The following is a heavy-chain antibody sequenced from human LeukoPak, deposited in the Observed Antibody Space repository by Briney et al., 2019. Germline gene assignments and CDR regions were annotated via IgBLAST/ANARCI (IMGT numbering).Heavy chain of an antibody. CDR2: ISYDGSNK. J-gene: IGHJ4*02. CDR1: GFTFSSYA. D-gene: IGHD4-23*01. V-gene: IGHV3-30-3*01. Sequence: GRPLRLSCAASGFTFSSYAMHWVRQAPGKGLEWVAVISYDGSNKYYADSVKGRFTISRDNSKSTLYLQMNSLRAEDTAVYYCARSPTTVVDMYFDYWGQGTLVTVSS. CDR3: ARSPTTVVDMYFDY.